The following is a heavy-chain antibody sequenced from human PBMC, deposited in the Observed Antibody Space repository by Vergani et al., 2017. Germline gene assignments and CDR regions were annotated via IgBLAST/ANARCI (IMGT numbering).Heavy chain of an antibody. J-gene: IGHJ2*01. CDR2: ISYDGSNK. CDR1: GFTFSSYG. D-gene: IGHD4-17*01. CDR3: AKAVGDYGDYWYFDL. V-gene: IGHV3-30*18. Sequence: QVQLVESGGGVVQPGRSLRLSCAASGFTFSSYGMHWVRQAPGKGLEWVAVISYDGSNKYYADSVKGRFTISRDNSKNTLYLQMNSLRAEDTAVYYCAKAVGDYGDYWYFDLWGRGTLVTVSS.